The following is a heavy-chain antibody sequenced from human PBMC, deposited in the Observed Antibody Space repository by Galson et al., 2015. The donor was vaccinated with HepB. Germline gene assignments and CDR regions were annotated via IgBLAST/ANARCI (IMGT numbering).Heavy chain of an antibody. CDR2: FYYNGMT. Sequence: ETLSLTCAVSGGSLSHSAYYWGWIRQSPEKGLEWIGTFYYNGMTYYNPSLESRATVSADTSKNQLSLKLTSVTAADTGIYFCSRQMGLQIAVFADFWGQGTTVTVSS. J-gene: IGHJ6*02. CDR3: SRQMGLQIAVFADF. V-gene: IGHV4-39*01. D-gene: IGHD6-19*01. CDR1: GGSLSHSAYY.